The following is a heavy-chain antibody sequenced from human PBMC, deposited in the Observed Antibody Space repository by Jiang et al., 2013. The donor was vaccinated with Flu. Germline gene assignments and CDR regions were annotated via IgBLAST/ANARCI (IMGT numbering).Heavy chain of an antibody. Sequence: EVQLVESWGGLVQPGGSLKLSCAASGFRFSDSAIPWVRQASGKGLEWVGRIRSNANSYGTTYAASVKGRFLVSRDDSKNTAYLQMNSLKIEDTAVYYCTTLAPQGVVGEDYWGQGTLVTVSS. V-gene: IGHV3-73*01. J-gene: IGHJ4*02. CDR3: TTLAPQGVVGEDY. D-gene: IGHD2-2*01. CDR2: IRSNANSYGT. CDR1: GFRFSDSA.